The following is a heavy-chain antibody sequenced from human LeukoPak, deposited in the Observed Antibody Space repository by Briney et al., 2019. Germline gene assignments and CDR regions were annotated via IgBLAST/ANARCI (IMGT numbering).Heavy chain of an antibody. CDR3: ARALPPEPPPPLIGYYYMDV. V-gene: IGHV4-59*01. CDR1: GGSISSYY. CDR2: IYYSGST. D-gene: IGHD1-14*01. J-gene: IGHJ6*03. Sequence: SETLSLTCTVSGGSISSYYWSWIRQPPGKGLEWIGDIYYSGSTNYNPSLKSRVTISVDRSKNQFSLKLNSVTAADTAVYYCARALPPEPPPPLIGYYYMDVWGKGTTVTVSS.